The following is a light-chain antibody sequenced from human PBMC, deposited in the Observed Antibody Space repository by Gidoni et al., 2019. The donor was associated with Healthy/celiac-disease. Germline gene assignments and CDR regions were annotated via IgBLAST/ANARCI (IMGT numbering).Light chain of an antibody. CDR3: MQALQTPRT. V-gene: IGKV2-28*01. J-gene: IGKJ1*01. CDR2: LGS. Sequence: DIVMPQSPLSLPVTPGEPASISCSSSQSLLHSNGYKYLDWYLQKPGQSPQLLIYLGSTRAAGVPDRFSGSGSGTDFTLKISRVEAEDVGVYYWMQALQTPRTFGQGTKVEIK. CDR1: QSLLHSNGYKY.